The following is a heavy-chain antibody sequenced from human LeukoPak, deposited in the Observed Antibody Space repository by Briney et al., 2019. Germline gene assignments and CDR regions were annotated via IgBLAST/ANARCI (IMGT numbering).Heavy chain of an antibody. CDR3: ARGEHSSSQDVYYYYMDV. J-gene: IGHJ6*03. CDR2: IYTSGST. CDR1: GGSISSYY. Sequence: PSETLSLTCTVSGGSISSYYWSWIRQPPGKGLEWIGYIYTSGSTNYNPSLKSRVTISVDTSKNQFSLKLSSVTAADTAVYYCARGEHSSSQDVYYYYMDVWGKGTTVTVSS. V-gene: IGHV4-4*09. D-gene: IGHD6-13*01.